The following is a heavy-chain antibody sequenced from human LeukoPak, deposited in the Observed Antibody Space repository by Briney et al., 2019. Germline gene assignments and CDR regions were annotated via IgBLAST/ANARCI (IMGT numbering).Heavy chain of an antibody. CDR1: GGSISSSSYY. Sequence: SETLSLTCTVSGGSISSSSYYCGWIRQPPGRGLEWLGRIYTSGSTNYNPSLKSRVIISLDTSKNQLSLKLNSVTAADTAVYYCARALGAFDIWGQGTMVTVS. J-gene: IGHJ3*02. CDR2: IYTSGST. CDR3: ARALGAFDI. V-gene: IGHV4-39*07.